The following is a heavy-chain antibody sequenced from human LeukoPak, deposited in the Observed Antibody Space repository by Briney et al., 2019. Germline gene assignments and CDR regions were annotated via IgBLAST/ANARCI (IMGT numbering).Heavy chain of an antibody. CDR1: GGSISSYY. V-gene: IGHV4-59*01. CDR2: IYYSGST. CDR3: ACLIVVVPAAANWFDP. D-gene: IGHD2-2*01. J-gene: IGHJ5*02. Sequence: SETLSLTCTVSGGSISSYYRSWIRQPPGKGLEWIGYIYYSGSTNYNPSLKSRVTISVDTSKNQFSLKLSSVTAADTAVYYCACLIVVVPAAANWFDPWGQGTLVTVSS.